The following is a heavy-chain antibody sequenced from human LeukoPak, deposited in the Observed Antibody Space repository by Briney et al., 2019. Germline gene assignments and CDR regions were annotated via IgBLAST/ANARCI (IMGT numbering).Heavy chain of an antibody. J-gene: IGHJ4*02. V-gene: IGHV1-69*05. Sequence: SVKVSCKASGGTFSSYAISWVRQAPGQGLEWMGGIIPIFGTANYAQKLQGRVTMTTDTSTSTAYMELRSLRSDDTAVYYCARGLTMVRGVIDYWGQGTLVTVSS. CDR1: GGTFSSYA. CDR2: IIPIFGTA. D-gene: IGHD3-10*01. CDR3: ARGLTMVRGVIDY.